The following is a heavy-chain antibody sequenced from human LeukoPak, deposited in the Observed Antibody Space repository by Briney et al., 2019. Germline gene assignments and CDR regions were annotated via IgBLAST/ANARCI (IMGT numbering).Heavy chain of an antibody. CDR3: ARGHGYDYTSQNYFDP. J-gene: IGHJ5*02. V-gene: IGHV1-2*02. D-gene: IGHD4/OR15-4a*01. CDR2: ISPNSGDT. Sequence: SVKVSCKASGYIFTHFYILWVRQAPGQGLEWMGWISPNSGDTKYAQDFQGRVTMTRDTSISTAHMELSRLRSDDAAVYYCARGHGYDYTSQNYFDPWGQGTLVTVSS. CDR1: GYIFTHFY.